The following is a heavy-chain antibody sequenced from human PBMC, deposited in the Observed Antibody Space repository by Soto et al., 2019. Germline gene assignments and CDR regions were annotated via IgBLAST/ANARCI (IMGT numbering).Heavy chain of an antibody. D-gene: IGHD2-15*01. V-gene: IGHV4-30-4*02. J-gene: IGHJ5*01. CDR1: GDTISISDDF. Sequence: PSGTLALTCAASGDTISISDDFWAWNRQPPGQALEYIGYIYKSATTYYNPSFESRVAISLDTSKSQFSLNVTSVTAADTAVYFCARGRYCLTGRCFPNWLDSWGQGTLVTVSS. CDR3: ARGRYCLTGRCFPNWLDS. CDR2: IYKSATT.